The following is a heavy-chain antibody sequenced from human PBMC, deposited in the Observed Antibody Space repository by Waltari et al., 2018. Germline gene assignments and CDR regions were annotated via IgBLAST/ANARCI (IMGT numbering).Heavy chain of an antibody. Sequence: QLQLQESGPGLVKSSRPLSLTCTVPGDHLSSTTSYWGWIRQPPGKGLEWIGNVYYSGSTFYNPSLKSRVTISVDTPNNQFSLELRSVTAADTAVYYCATHASTWYDGDNWFDPWGQGTLVTVSS. CDR2: VYYSGST. CDR1: GDHLSSTTSY. J-gene: IGHJ5*02. CDR3: ATHASTWYDGDNWFDP. V-gene: IGHV4-39*01. D-gene: IGHD1-1*01.